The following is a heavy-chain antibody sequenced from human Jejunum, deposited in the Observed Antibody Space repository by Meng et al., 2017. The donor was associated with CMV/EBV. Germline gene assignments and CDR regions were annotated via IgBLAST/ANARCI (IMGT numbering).Heavy chain of an antibody. D-gene: IGHD3-16*01. CDR2: IDYGGTN. J-gene: IGHJ4*02. CDR3: AGGWGTTSHWDY. V-gene: IGHV4-59*13. Sequence: CSISGSSIDGYYFSWIRQPPGKGLEWNGNIDYGGTNKYNPSLKGRVTISVDPSKSQLSLKLGSVSAANTAQYYCAGGWGTTSHWDYWGQGMLVTVSS. CDR1: GSSIDGYY.